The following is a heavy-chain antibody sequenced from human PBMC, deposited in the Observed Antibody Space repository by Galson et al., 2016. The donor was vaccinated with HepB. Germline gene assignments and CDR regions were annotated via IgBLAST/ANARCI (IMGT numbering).Heavy chain of an antibody. CDR3: ARHGAAGSLDH. J-gene: IGHJ4*02. Sequence: SLRLSCAASGFTFSDYYMNWIRQAPGKGLEWISYITNYSSYTKNADSVEGRFTISRDNAKNSLYLQMTNLSADDTAVYYCARHGAAGSLDHWGQGTLVTVSS. CDR2: ITNYSSYT. D-gene: IGHD3-10*01. CDR1: GFTFSDYY. V-gene: IGHV3-11*06.